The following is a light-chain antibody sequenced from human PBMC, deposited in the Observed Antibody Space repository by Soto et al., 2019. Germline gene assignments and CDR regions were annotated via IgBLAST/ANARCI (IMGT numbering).Light chain of an antibody. CDR2: DAS. Sequence: DIQMTQSPTSLSASVGDRVTITYQASQDIGNDLNWYQQRPGEPPKLLIYDASNLELGIPARFRGGWSNTDLSISINNLQLGYLAPHYCQQYGEGPYTFGQGTKHEI. CDR3: QQYGEGPYT. J-gene: IGKJ2*01. CDR1: QDIGND. V-gene: IGKV1-33*01.